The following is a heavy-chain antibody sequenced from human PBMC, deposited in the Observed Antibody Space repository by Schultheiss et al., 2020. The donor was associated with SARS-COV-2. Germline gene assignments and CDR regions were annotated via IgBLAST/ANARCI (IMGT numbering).Heavy chain of an antibody. CDR1: GFTFSSYE. CDR2: ISSSGSTI. Sequence: GESLKISCAASGFTFSSYEMNWVRQAPGKGLEWVSYISSSGSTIYYADSVKGRFTISRDNAKNSLYLQMNSLKTEDTAVYYCARGGQAGSYNYWGQGTLVTVSS. J-gene: IGHJ4*02. CDR3: ARGGQAGSYNY. V-gene: IGHV3-48*03. D-gene: IGHD3-9*01.